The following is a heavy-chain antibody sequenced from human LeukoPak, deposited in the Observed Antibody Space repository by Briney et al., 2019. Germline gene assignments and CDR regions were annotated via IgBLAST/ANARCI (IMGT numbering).Heavy chain of an antibody. Sequence: GRSLRLSCAASGFTFSSYAMHWVRQAPGKGLEWVAVISYDGSNKYYADSVKGRFTISRDNSKNTLYLQMHSLRAEDTAVYYCARGNYYGSGSYYNDGYWGQGTLVTVSS. J-gene: IGHJ4*02. CDR3: ARGNYYGSGSYYNDGY. CDR1: GFTFSSYA. D-gene: IGHD3-10*01. CDR2: ISYDGSNK. V-gene: IGHV3-30-3*01.